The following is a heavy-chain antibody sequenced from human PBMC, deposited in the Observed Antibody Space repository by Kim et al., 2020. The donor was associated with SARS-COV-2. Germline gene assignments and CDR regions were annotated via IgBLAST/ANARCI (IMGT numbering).Heavy chain of an antibody. CDR1: GFTFSIYG. CDR3: ARDPDKNGWSFFDD. V-gene: IGHV3-74*01. J-gene: IGHJ4*02. Sequence: GGSLRLSCAAPGFTFSIYGMHWVRQAPGKGLVWVSRIKSDGSSTNYADSVKGRFTISRDNAKNTLYLQMNSLRAEDTAVYYCARDPDKNGWSFFDDWGQGTPFTVSS. D-gene: IGHD6-19*01. CDR2: IKSDGSST.